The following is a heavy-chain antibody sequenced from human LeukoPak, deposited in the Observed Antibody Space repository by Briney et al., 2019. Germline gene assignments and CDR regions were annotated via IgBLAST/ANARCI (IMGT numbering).Heavy chain of an antibody. CDR3: ASCSGYYYARTDYYGMDV. CDR1: GFTFSSYS. V-gene: IGHV3-21*04. J-gene: IGHJ6*02. Sequence: GGSLRLSCAASGFTFSSYSMNWVRQAPGKGLEWVSSISSSSSYIYYADSVKGRFTISRDNAKNSLYLQMNSLRAEDTAVYYCASCSGYYYARTDYYGMDVWGQGTTVTVSS. D-gene: IGHD3-22*01. CDR2: ISSSSSYI.